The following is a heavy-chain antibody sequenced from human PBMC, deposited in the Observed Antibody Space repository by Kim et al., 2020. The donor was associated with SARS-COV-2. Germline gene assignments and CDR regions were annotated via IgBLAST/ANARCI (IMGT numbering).Heavy chain of an antibody. V-gene: IGHV1-18*01. D-gene: IGHD6-6*01. J-gene: IGHJ5*02. Sequence: QKLQGRVTMTTDTSTSTAYMELRSLRSDDTAVYYCARWGYSSSSENWFDPWGQGTLVTVSS. CDR3: ARWGYSSSSENWFDP.